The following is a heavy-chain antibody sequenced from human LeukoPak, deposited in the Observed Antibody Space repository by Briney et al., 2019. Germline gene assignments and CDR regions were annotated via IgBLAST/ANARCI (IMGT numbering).Heavy chain of an antibody. V-gene: IGHV3-30*02. J-gene: IGHJ6*03. D-gene: IGHD3-10*01. Sequence: GGSLTLSCTASGFTFSNYGMHWVRQAPGKGLEWVAFIRYEGSNKYYGDSVTGRFTISRENYKNTLYLQTNRQRAEDTAVYYCAKDGGLLRFGELPRSFYCMDAWGKGTTVTVSS. CDR3: AKDGGLLRFGELPRSFYCMDA. CDR1: GFTFSNYG. CDR2: IRYEGSNK.